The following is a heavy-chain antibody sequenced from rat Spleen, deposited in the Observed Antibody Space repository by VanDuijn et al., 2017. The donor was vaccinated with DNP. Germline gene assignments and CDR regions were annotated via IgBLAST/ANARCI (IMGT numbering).Heavy chain of an antibody. V-gene: IGHV5-22*01. CDR3: ARVGTTVANWFAY. D-gene: IGHD1-3*01. J-gene: IGHJ3*01. Sequence: EVQLVESGGGLVQPGRSLQLSCTASGFTFSDYYMAWVRQAPTKGLEWVAYISYDGTGTYYPDSVKGRFTVSRDNTKNTLYLQMNSLRSEDTATYYCARVGTTVANWFAYWGKGTLVTVSS. CDR1: GFTFSDYY. CDR2: ISYDGTGT.